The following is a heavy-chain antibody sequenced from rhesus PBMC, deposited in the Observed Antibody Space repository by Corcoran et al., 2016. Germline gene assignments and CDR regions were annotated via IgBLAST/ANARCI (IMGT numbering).Heavy chain of an antibody. D-gene: IGHD1-1-1*01. CDR3: ALIAGISFYYFDY. V-gene: IGHV4-147*01. CDR1: GYSIRSNY. Sequence: QVQLQESGPGLVKPSETLSLTCAVSGYSIRSNYWSWIRQPPGKGLEWIGYIYGSSGSTYYTPSLKSRVTISTDTSKNQFSLKLSSVTAADPAVYYCALIAGISFYYFDYWGQGVLVTVSS. CDR2: IYGSSGST. J-gene: IGHJ4*01.